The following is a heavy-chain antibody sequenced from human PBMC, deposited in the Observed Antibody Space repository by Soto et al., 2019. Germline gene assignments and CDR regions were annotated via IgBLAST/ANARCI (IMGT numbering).Heavy chain of an antibody. J-gene: IGHJ5*02. CDR2: IYYSGST. Sequence: QVQLQESGPGLVKPSQTLSLTCTVSGGSISSGDYYWSWIRQPPGKGLEWIGYIYYSGSTYYNPSLKGRVTISVDTSKNQLSLTLSSMTAADTAVYYCARDARVRRGWFDPWGQGTLVTVSS. CDR3: ARDARVRRGWFDP. CDR1: GGSISSGDYY. V-gene: IGHV4-30-4*01. D-gene: IGHD3-16*01.